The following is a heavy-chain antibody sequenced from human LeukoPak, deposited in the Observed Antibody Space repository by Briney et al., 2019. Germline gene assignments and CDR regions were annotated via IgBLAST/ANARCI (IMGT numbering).Heavy chain of an antibody. CDR2: INPNSGGT. Sequence: ASVKVSCKASGYTFTGYYMHWVRQATRQGLEWMGRINPNSGGTNYAQKFQGRVTMTRDTSISTAYMELSRLRSDDTAVYYCARESSSWYFDYWGQGTLVTVSS. CDR3: ARESSSWYFDY. D-gene: IGHD6-13*01. J-gene: IGHJ4*02. V-gene: IGHV1-2*06. CDR1: GYTFTGYY.